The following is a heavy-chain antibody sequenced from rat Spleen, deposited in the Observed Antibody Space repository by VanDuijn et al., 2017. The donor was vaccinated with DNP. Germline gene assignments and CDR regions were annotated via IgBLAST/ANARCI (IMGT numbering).Heavy chain of an antibody. CDR3: VRDWGFAY. V-gene: IGHV5-25*01. D-gene: IGHD5-1*01. J-gene: IGHJ3*01. Sequence: EVQLVESGGGLVQPGRSLKVSCAVSGFTFSNYDMAWVRQAPTKGLEWVATISTSGVTTFYRDSVKGRFIVSRDNAKSTLNLHRDSLRSEDTATYYCVRDWGFAYWGQGTLVTVSS. CDR2: ISTSGVTT. CDR1: GFTFSNYD.